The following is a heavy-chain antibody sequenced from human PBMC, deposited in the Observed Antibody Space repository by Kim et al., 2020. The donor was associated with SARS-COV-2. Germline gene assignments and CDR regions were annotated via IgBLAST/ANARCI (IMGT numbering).Heavy chain of an antibody. CDR3: AKDRRVVVECFDY. Sequence: AKSVKGRLTIPRDNTKNTRYMQMNSLRAEYTAVYYGAKDRRVVVECFDYWGQGTLVTVSS. J-gene: IGHJ4*02. V-gene: IGHV3-23*01. D-gene: IGHD2-2*01.